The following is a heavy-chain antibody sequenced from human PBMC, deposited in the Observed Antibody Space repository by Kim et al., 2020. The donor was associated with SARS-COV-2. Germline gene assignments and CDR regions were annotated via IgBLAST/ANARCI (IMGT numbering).Heavy chain of an antibody. CDR2: IKQDGSEK. CDR1: GFTFSSCA. J-gene: IGHJ1*01. CDR3: ARVQRLIVGAHEYFQH. D-gene: IGHD1-26*01. Sequence: GGSLRLSCAASGFTFSSCAMHWVRQAPGKGLEWVANIKQDGSEKYYVDSVKGRFTISRDNAKNSLYLQMNSLRAEDTAVYYCARVQRLIVGAHEYFQHWGQGTLVTVSS. V-gene: IGHV3-7*01.